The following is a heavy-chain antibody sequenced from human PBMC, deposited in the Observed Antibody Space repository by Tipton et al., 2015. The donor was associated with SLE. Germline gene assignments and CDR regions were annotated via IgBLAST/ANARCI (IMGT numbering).Heavy chain of an antibody. CDR2: INHSGRT. CDR1: GGSFSGYY. V-gene: IGHV4-34*01. D-gene: IGHD3-3*01. J-gene: IGHJ4*02. CDR3: ARYDFWSGSFDY. Sequence: TLSLTCAVYGGSFSGYYWSWIRQPPGKGLEWIGEINHSGRTNYNPSLKSRVTISVDTSKNQFSLKLTSVTAADTAVYYCARYDFWSGSFDYWGQGTLVTVSS.